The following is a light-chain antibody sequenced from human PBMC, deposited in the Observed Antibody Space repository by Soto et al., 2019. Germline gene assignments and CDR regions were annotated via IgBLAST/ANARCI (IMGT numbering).Light chain of an antibody. J-gene: IGKJ4*01. CDR1: QGINKF. CDR3: QQYESFPLT. CDR2: TAS. V-gene: IGKV1-16*01. Sequence: DIQMTQSPSSLSASVGDSVTITCRASQGINKFLAWFQQKPGTAPKSLISTASRLQSGVPSRFSGSGSGTHFTLTINKLQPEDFATYYCQQYESFPLTFGGGTRVEIK.